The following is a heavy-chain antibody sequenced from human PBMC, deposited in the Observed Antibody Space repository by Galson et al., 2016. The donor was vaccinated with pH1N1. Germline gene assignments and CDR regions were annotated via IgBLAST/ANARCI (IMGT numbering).Heavy chain of an antibody. D-gene: IGHD3-10*01. CDR1: GGIFSSYA. CDR3: ARAPDRGEGALSYYYGLDV. J-gene: IGHJ6*02. V-gene: IGHV1-69*13. Sequence: SVKVSCKASGGIFSSYAVSWVRQAPGRGLEWMGGIIPIFGTSNYAQKFQGRVTITADESTSTASLELSSLSSEDTAVYYCARAPDRGEGALSYYYGLDVWGQGTTVTVSS. CDR2: IIPIFGTS.